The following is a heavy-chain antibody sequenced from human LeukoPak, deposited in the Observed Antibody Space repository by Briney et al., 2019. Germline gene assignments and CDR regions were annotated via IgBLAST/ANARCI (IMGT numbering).Heavy chain of an antibody. Sequence: PGGSLRLSCAASGFTFSSYGMHWVRQAPGKGLEWVAVISYDGSNKYYADSVKGRFTISRDNSKNTLYLQMNSLRAEDTAVYYCAKSTYYYGSGRAYYYYYYMDVWGKGTTVTISS. CDR1: GFTFSSYG. CDR3: AKSTYYYGSGRAYYYYYYMDV. CDR2: ISYDGSNK. J-gene: IGHJ6*03. D-gene: IGHD3-10*01. V-gene: IGHV3-30*18.